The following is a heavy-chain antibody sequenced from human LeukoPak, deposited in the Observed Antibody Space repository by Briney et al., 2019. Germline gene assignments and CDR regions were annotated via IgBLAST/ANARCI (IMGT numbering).Heavy chain of an antibody. Sequence: GGSLRLSCAASGFTFSSYSMNWVRQAPGKGLEWVSSISSSSSYIYYADSVKGRFTISRDNAKNTLYLQMNSLRAEDTAVYYCARFEWELLRGGFDYWGQGTLVTVSS. J-gene: IGHJ4*02. D-gene: IGHD1-26*01. V-gene: IGHV3-21*01. CDR3: ARFEWELLRGGFDY. CDR1: GFTFSSYS. CDR2: ISSSSSYI.